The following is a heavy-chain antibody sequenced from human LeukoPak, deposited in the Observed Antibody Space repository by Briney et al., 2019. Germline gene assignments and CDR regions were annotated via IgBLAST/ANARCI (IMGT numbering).Heavy chain of an antibody. Sequence: GGSLRLSCAASGFTFSSYSMNWVRQAPGKGLEWVSSISSSSSYIYYADSVKGRFTISRDNAKNSLYLQMNSLRAEDTAVYYCARVSGGSGHFDYWGQGTLVTASS. CDR1: GFTFSSYS. V-gene: IGHV3-21*01. D-gene: IGHD3-10*01. J-gene: IGHJ4*02. CDR2: ISSSSSYI. CDR3: ARVSGGSGHFDY.